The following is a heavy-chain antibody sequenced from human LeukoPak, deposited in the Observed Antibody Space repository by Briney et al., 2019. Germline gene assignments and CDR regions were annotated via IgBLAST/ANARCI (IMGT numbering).Heavy chain of an antibody. CDR2: ISGSGGST. CDR3: ANHNYETSRGDFDY. CDR1: GFTFSSYA. J-gene: IGHJ4*02. Sequence: GGSLRLSCAASGFTFSSYAMSWVRQAPGKGLEWVSAISGSGGSTYYADSVKGRFTISRDNSKNTLYLQMNSLRAEDTAVYYCANHNYETSRGDFDYWGQGTLVTVSS. V-gene: IGHV3-23*01. D-gene: IGHD3-22*01.